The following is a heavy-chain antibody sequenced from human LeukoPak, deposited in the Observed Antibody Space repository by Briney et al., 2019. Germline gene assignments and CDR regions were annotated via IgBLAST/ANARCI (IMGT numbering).Heavy chain of an antibody. Sequence: PGRSLRLSCAASGFTFGDYAMSWVRQAPGKGLEWVSLIRSKAYGGTPEYAASVKDRFTISRDDSKSIAYLQMSSLKTEDTAMYYCTRVAITLVGSYDHYFDYWGQGTLVTVSS. CDR3: TRVAITLVGSYDHYFDY. J-gene: IGHJ4*02. CDR2: IRSKAYGGTP. V-gene: IGHV3-49*04. CDR1: GFTFGDYA. D-gene: IGHD1-26*01.